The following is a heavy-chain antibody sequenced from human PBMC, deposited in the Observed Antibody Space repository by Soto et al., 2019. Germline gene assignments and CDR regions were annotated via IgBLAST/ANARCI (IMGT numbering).Heavy chain of an antibody. CDR1: GFTFSSYG. CDR3: AKGGLYCSSTSCREYYYYGMDV. Sequence: QVQLVESGGGVVQPGRSLRLSCAASGFTFSSYGMHWVRQAPGKGLEWVAVISYDGSNKYYADSVKGRFTISRDNSKNXXYXQXTSLRAEDTAVYYCAKGGLYCSSTSCREYYYYGMDVWGQGTTVTVSS. D-gene: IGHD2-2*01. V-gene: IGHV3-30*18. CDR2: ISYDGSNK. J-gene: IGHJ6*02.